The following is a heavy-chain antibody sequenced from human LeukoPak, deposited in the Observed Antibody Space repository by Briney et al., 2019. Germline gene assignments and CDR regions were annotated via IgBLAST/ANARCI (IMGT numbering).Heavy chain of an antibody. Sequence: SETLSLTCTVSGGSISRGPYYWGWIRQPPGKGLEWIGSIYYIGSTSYNPSLKSRATISVDTSKIQFSLKLNSVTAADTAVYYCARVKASAGDYYFDYWGQGTLVTVSS. J-gene: IGHJ4*02. CDR3: ARVKASAGDYYFDY. CDR2: IYYIGST. V-gene: IGHV4-39*07. CDR1: GGSISRGPYY. D-gene: IGHD2-21*02.